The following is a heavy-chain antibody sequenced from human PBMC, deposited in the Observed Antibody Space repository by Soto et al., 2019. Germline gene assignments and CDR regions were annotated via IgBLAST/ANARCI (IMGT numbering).Heavy chain of an antibody. V-gene: IGHV1-46*01. CDR1: GYTFTSYY. Sequence: QVQLVQSGAEVKEPGASVKVSCKASGYTFTSYYVHWVRQAPGQGLEWMGIINPSGGSPTYAQKFQGRVTMTRDTSTSTVYMELSSLGSEDTAVYYCARAPAHFDYWGQGTLVTVSS. CDR2: INPSGGSP. J-gene: IGHJ4*02. CDR3: ARAPAHFDY.